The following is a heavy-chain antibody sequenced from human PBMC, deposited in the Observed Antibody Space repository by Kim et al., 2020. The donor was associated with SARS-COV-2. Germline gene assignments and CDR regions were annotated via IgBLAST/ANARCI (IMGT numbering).Heavy chain of an antibody. CDR1: GGSFSHYY. J-gene: IGHJ4*01. CDR3: ATGFCGGDCDYWKLDYFD. Sequence: SETLSLTCGVYGGSFSHYYWTWIRQSPETGIQWLGEINYFGSAHYNPSLTGRLTISLDTPRRQFPLDLNAVTAADNGLYFCATGFCGGDCDYWKLDYFD. V-gene: IGHV4-34*08. D-gene: IGHD2-21*02. CDR2: INYFGSA.